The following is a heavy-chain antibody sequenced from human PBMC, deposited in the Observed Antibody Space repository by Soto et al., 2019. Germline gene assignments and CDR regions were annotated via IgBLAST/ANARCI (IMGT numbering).Heavy chain of an antibody. D-gene: IGHD3-3*01. V-gene: IGHV4-34*01. CDR1: GGSFSGYY. CDR2: INHSGST. CDR3: AREEEDEEWRGSWFAP. Sequence: SETLSLTCAVYGGSFSGYYGSWIRQPPGKGLEWIGEINHSGSTNYNPSLKSRVTILVDTSKNQFSLKLSSVTAADTAVYYCAREEEDEEWRGSWFAPWGQGTLVTVSS. J-gene: IGHJ5*02.